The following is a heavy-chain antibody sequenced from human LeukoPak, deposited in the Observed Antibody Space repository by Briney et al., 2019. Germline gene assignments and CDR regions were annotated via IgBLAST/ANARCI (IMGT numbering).Heavy chain of an antibody. CDR3: ARVLSDIVVVVAIFDY. CDR2: INHSGST. CDR1: GGSFSGFY. Sequence: SETLSLTCAVYGGSFSGFYWSWIRQPPGKGLEWIGEINHSGSTNYNPSLKSRVTISVDTSKNQFSLKLSSVTAADTAVYYCARVLSDIVVVVAIFDYWGKGTLVTVSS. V-gene: IGHV4-34*01. J-gene: IGHJ4*02. D-gene: IGHD2-15*01.